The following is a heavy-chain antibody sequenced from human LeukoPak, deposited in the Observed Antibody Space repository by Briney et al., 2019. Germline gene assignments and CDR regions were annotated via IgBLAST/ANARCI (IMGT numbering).Heavy chain of an antibody. CDR2: IYYSGST. CDR1: GGSISSSSYY. Sequence: SETLSLTCTVSGGSISSSSYYWGWIRQPPGKGLEWIGSIYYSGSTYYNPSLKSRVTISVDTSKNQFSLKLSSVTAADTAVYYCARAPIKESEYFDYWGQGTLVTVSS. J-gene: IGHJ4*02. CDR3: ARAPIKESEYFDY. V-gene: IGHV4-39*01. D-gene: IGHD3-10*01.